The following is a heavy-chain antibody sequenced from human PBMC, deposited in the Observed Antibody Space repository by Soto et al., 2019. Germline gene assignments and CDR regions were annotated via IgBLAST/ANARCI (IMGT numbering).Heavy chain of an antibody. V-gene: IGHV4-61*01. Sequence: SETLSLTCTVSGGSVSSGSYYWSWIRQPPGKGLEWIGSIYFGQPTHSDNPSLKSRVTIALDTSKSQVSLKLASVTAADTAVYFCARSNTRYSSPDYWGQGSLVTVSS. CDR1: GGSVSSGSYY. CDR2: IYFGQPTH. CDR3: ARSNTRYSSPDY. D-gene: IGHD6-13*01. J-gene: IGHJ4*02.